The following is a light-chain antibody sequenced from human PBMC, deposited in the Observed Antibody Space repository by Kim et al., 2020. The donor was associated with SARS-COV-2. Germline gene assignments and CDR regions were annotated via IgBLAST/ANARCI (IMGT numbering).Light chain of an antibody. CDR1: KLGDKY. CDR3: QAWDRTTVV. J-gene: IGLJ2*01. CDR2: QDS. V-gene: IGLV3-1*01. Sequence: SYELTQPPSVSVSPGQTASITCSGDKLGDKYACWCQQKPGQSPVLVIYQDSKRPSGIPERFSGSNSGNTATLTISGTQAMDEADYYCQAWDRTTVVFGGGTQLTVL.